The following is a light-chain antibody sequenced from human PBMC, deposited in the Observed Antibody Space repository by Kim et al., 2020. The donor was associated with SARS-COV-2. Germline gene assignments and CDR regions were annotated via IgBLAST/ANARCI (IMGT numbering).Light chain of an antibody. Sequence: ASTVDRVTITCRASQGISSYLAWYQQKPGKAPKLLIYAASTLQSGVPSRFSGSGSGTDFTLTISCLQSEDFATYYCQQYYSYPHTFGPGTKVDIK. V-gene: IGKV1-8*01. J-gene: IGKJ3*01. CDR1: QGISSY. CDR3: QQYYSYPHT. CDR2: AAS.